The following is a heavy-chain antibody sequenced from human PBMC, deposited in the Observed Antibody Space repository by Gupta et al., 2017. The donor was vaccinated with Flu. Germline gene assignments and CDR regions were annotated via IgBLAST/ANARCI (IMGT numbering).Heavy chain of an antibody. D-gene: IGHD6-13*01. V-gene: IGHV4-39*01. J-gene: IGHJ4*02. Sequence: QLQLQESGPGLAKPSETLSLTCTVSVGSISTSVYYWGWIRQPPGKALEWIGTISDSGSTYYNPSHQSRVTTSVDTSKNQFSLKLSSVTAADTAVYYCARRQAGYTFDYWGQGTLVTVSS. CDR1: VGSISTSVYY. CDR2: ISDSGST. CDR3: ARRQAGYTFDY.